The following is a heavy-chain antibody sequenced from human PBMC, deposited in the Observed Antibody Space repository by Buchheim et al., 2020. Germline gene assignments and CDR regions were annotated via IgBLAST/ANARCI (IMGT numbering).Heavy chain of an antibody. CDR3: AREGPTGAMDY. D-gene: IGHD1/OR15-1a*01. Sequence: EVQLVESGGDLVQPGGSLRLSCAASGFTFGSYGMNWVRQAPGKGLQWISYISSSLSITYYADSVKARFTISRDNAKTSLYVQMNSLRDEDTAVYYCAREGPTGAMDYWGQGTL. CDR2: ISSSLSIT. CDR1: GFTFGSYG. J-gene: IGHJ4*02. V-gene: IGHV3-48*02.